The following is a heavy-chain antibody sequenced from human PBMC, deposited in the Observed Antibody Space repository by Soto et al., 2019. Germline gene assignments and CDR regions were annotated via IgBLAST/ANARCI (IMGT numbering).Heavy chain of an antibody. J-gene: IGHJ4*02. D-gene: IGHD5-18*01. CDR3: ATYFTAVAYFEN. Sequence: QVQLAQSGAEVRKPGSSVRISCTASGDTLSYSAIGWLRQAPGQGLEWMGGITPSFGSPVYARKFQGRVTIAADHMILNNLRSDDTAMYFCATYFTAVAYFENWGQGTLVTVSS. V-gene: IGHV1-69*01. CDR1: GDTLSYSA. CDR2: ITPSFGSP.